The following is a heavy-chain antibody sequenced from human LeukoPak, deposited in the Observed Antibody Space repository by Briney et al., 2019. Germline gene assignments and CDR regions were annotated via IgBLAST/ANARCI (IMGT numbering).Heavy chain of an antibody. CDR2: ISYDGSNK. V-gene: IGHV3-30*18. CDR1: GFTFSSYG. CDR3: AKDNGIAAAGWFDP. J-gene: IGHJ5*02. Sequence: GSLRLSCAASGFTFSSYGMHWVRQAPGKGLEWVAVISYDGSNKYYADSVKGRFTISRDNSKNTLYLQMNSLRAEDTAVYYCAKDNGIAAAGWFDPWGQGTLVTVSS. D-gene: IGHD6-13*01.